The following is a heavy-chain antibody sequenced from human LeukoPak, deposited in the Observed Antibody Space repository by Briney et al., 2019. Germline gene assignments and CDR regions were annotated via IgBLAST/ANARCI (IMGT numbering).Heavy chain of an antibody. CDR3: ARETGTSDYYYYGMDV. CDR2: IDPSGGST. J-gene: IGHJ6*02. CDR1: GYTFTSYY. V-gene: IGHV1-46*01. Sequence: ASVKVSCKASGYTFTSYYMNWVRQAPGQGLEWMGIIDPSGGSTSYAQKFQGRVTMTRDTSTSTVYMELSSLRSEDTAVYYCARETGTSDYYYYGMDVWGQGTTVTVSS.